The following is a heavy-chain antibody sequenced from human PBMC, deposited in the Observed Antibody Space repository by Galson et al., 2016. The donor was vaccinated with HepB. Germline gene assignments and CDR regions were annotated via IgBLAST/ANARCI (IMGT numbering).Heavy chain of an antibody. CDR3: GKHGGFDY. V-gene: IGHV3-23*01. Sequence: SLRLSCAASGFSFSNSGMSWVRQAPGRGLEWVSGITRSGAATHYADFVKGRFTISRDNSKNTLYLYMNNLTAGDTAIYYCGKHGGFDYWGQGALVTVSS. J-gene: IGHJ4*02. D-gene: IGHD3-16*01. CDR1: GFSFSNSG. CDR2: ITRSGAAT.